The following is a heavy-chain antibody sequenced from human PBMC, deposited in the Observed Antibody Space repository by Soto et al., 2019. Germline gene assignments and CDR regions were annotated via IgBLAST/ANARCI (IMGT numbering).Heavy chain of an antibody. CDR3: AREVNVVALSDAFDI. V-gene: IGHV4-30-4*01. J-gene: IGHJ3*02. CDR2: ISNRGTP. Sequence: VQLQESGPGLVKPSQTLSHICTVSGDSISSDNYFWRWIRQPPGQGLEWIGYISNRGTPYYNPSLKSRVTISLDTSKNRFSLDMYSVTAADTAVYYCAREVNVVALSDAFDIWGQGTMVTVSS. D-gene: IGHD2-8*01. CDR1: GDSISSDNYF.